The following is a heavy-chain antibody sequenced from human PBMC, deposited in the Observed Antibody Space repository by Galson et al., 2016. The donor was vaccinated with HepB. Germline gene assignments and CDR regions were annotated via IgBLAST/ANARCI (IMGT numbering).Heavy chain of an antibody. V-gene: IGHV6-1*01. Sequence: CAISGDSVSSNSAAWNWIRQSPSRGLEWLGRTFYRSRWYYDYAVSVKSRITINPDTSKNHFSLQLNSVTPEDTAVYYCARSLDYYDSSGHRLGAFDIWGQGTMVTVSS. D-gene: IGHD3-22*01. J-gene: IGHJ3*02. CDR3: ARSLDYYDSSGHRLGAFDI. CDR2: TFYRSRWYY. CDR1: GDSVSSNSAA.